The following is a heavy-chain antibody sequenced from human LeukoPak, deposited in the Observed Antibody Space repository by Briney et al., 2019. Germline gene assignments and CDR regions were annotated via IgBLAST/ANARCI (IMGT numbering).Heavy chain of an antibody. J-gene: IGHJ3*02. CDR2: ISYDGSNK. CDR3: AREQWLVSGVI. CDR1: GFTFSSYA. Sequence: GSLRLSCAASGFTFSSYAMSWVRQAPGKGLEWVAVISYDGSNKYYADSVKGRFTISRDNSKNTLYLQMNSLRAEDTAVYYCAREQWLVSGVIWGQGTMVTVSS. D-gene: IGHD6-19*01. V-gene: IGHV3-30*04.